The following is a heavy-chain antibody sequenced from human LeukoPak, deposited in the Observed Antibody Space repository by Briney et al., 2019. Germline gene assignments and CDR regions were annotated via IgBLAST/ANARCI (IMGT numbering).Heavy chain of an antibody. Sequence: GSLRLSCAASGFTFSNYDMHWVRQAPGKGLEWVPVIWFDGSNKFYADSVKGRFTISRDNSKNTLYLQMNSLRAEDTAVYYCASSAGALIDCWGQGTLAFVSS. CDR1: GFTFSNYD. D-gene: IGHD6-19*01. V-gene: IGHV3-33*08. CDR3: ASSAGALIDC. CDR2: IWFDGSNK. J-gene: IGHJ4*02.